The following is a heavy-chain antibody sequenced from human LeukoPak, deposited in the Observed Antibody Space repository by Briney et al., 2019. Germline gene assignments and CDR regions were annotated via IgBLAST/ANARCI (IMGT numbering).Heavy chain of an antibody. CDR3: TRVRSSSWYDY. V-gene: IGHV3-74*01. D-gene: IGHD6-13*01. J-gene: IGHJ4*02. Sequence: GGSLRLSCATSGFTFSTSWMPWVRQAPGKGLVWVSRISGDGTTTTYADSVKGRFTISRDNAKNTLFLQMNSLRVDDTAVYYCTRVRSSSWYDYWGQGALVTVSS. CDR2: ISGDGTTT. CDR1: GFTFSTSW.